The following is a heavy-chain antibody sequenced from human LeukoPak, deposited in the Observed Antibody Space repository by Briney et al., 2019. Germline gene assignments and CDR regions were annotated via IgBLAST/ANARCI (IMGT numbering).Heavy chain of an antibody. D-gene: IGHD2-21*02. Sequence: SETLSLTCTVSGGSISSYYWSWIRQPPGKGLEWIGYIYYSGSTNYNPSLESRVTISVDTSKNQFSLKLSSVTAADTAVYYCAREALGCGGHCSSFDYWGQGTLVTVSS. CDR3: AREALGCGGHCSSFDY. CDR2: IYYSGST. CDR1: GGSISSYY. J-gene: IGHJ4*02. V-gene: IGHV4-59*01.